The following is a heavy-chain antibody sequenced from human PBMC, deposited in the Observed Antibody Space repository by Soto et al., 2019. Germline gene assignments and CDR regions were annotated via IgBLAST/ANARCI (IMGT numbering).Heavy chain of an antibody. D-gene: IGHD3-22*01. CDR3: ARDYYYDSSGRPGYFDL. CDR2: ISSSSSTI. Sequence: GGSLRLSCAASGFTFSSYSMNLVRQAPGKGLEWVSYISSSSSTIYYADSVKGRFTISRDNAKNSLYLQMNSLRDEDTAVYYCARDYYYDSSGRPGYFDLWGRGTLVTVSS. J-gene: IGHJ2*01. CDR1: GFTFSSYS. V-gene: IGHV3-48*02.